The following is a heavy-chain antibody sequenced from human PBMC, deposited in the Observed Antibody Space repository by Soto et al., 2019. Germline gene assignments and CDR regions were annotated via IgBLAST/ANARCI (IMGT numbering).Heavy chain of an antibody. J-gene: IGHJ4*02. V-gene: IGHV3-33*01. CDR1: AFTFSKYG. CDR2: IWNDAIRK. Sequence: PGGSLRLSCAASAFTFSKYGMHLVRQAPGKGLEWVALIWNDAIRKVYVDSVKGRFTISRDNSKNTLDLQMNNLRDEDTAVYYCARDDDNDANALDYWGPGTLVNVCS. CDR3: ARDDDNDANALDY.